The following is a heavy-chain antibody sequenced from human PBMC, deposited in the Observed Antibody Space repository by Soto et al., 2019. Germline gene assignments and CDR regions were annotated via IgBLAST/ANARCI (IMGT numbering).Heavy chain of an antibody. J-gene: IGHJ4*02. CDR2: IKQDGSDK. V-gene: IGHV3-7*05. CDR1: GFTFSSYW. Sequence: EVQLVESGGGLVQPGGSLRLSCAASGFTFSSYWMSWVRQAPGKGLEWVANIKQDGSDKYYVDSVKGRFTISRDNAKNSLYLQMNSLAAEDTDIYYCAKVKSLAGQEWGQGTLVTVSS. CDR3: AKVKSLAGQE. D-gene: IGHD6-6*01.